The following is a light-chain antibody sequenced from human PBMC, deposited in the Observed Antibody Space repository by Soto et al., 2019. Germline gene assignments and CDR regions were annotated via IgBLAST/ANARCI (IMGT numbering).Light chain of an antibody. CDR1: KNDIGVYDF. J-gene: IGLJ1*01. CDR3: KSYAGSNTYV. V-gene: IGLV2-8*01. Sequence: QSVLTQPPSASGSPGQSVTISCTATKNDIGVYDFGSWYQHHPGKAPSLIIYEVVQRPSGVPDRFSGSKSGNTASLTVSGLQAADEADYFCKSYAGSNTYVFGSGTKVTVL. CDR2: EVV.